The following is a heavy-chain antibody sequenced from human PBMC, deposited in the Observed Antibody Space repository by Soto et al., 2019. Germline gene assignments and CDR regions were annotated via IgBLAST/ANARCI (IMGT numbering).Heavy chain of an antibody. CDR3: APDSSAWLGFDS. Sequence: QITLKESGPTLVKPTQTLTLTCTFSGFSLSSRGVGVGWIRQPPGKALEWLALIYWDDDKRYSPSLKSRLTITKDTSKNQVVLTMTNMDPVDTATYYCAPDSSAWLGFDSWCQGTLVTVSS. CDR2: IYWDDDK. V-gene: IGHV2-5*02. D-gene: IGHD6-19*01. J-gene: IGHJ4*02. CDR1: GFSLSSRGVG.